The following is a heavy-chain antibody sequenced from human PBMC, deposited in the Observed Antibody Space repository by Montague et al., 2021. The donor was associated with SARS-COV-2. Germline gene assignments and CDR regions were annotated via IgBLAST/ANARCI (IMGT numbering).Heavy chain of an antibody. D-gene: IGHD2-2*01. CDR3: ARQEDQLLLDYWFDP. V-gene: IGHV4-39*01. CDR2: IYYSGST. Sequence: SETLSLTCTVSGGSISSSSYYCCRIRQPPGKVLELIGSIYYSGSTYYNSFLNSRVIISVDTSKHQFSLKLSSVTAADTAVYYCARQEDQLLLDYWFDPWGQGTLVTVSS. J-gene: IGHJ5*02. CDR1: GGSISSSSYY.